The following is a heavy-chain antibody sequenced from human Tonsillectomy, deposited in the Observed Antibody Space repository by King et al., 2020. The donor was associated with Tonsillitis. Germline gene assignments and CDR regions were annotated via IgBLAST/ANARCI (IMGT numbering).Heavy chain of an antibody. CDR1: GFTFNNAW. J-gene: IGHJ6*03. D-gene: IGHD1-20*01. V-gene: IGHV3-15*07. CDR3: TRAGSGYDWNYYYYYMDV. Sequence: VQLVESGGGLVKPGGSLRLSCAASGFTFNNAWMNWVRQAPGKGLEWVGRIKSKADGGTTDYAAPVKARFTISRDDSKNTLSLQMNSLKIEDTAVYYCTRAGSGYDWNYYYYYMDVWGTGTTVTVSS. CDR2: IKSKADGGTT.